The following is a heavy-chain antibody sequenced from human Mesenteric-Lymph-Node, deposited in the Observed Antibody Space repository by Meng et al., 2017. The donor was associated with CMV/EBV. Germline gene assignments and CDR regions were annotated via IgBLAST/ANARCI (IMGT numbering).Heavy chain of an antibody. Sequence: ASVKVSCKASGYTFTSYGISWVRQAPGQGLEWMGWIDPNNGNTKYAQKVQGRVTMTTDTSTSTAYMEVRSLRSDDTAVYYCARGGGFWSGPGGMDVWGQGTTVTVSS. CDR2: IDPNNGNT. D-gene: IGHD3-3*01. CDR1: GYTFTSYG. CDR3: ARGGGFWSGPGGMDV. J-gene: IGHJ6*02. V-gene: IGHV1-18*01.